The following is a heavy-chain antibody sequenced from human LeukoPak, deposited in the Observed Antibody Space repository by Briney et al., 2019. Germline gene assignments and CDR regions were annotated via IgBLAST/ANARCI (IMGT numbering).Heavy chain of an antibody. Sequence: GASVKVSCKASGYTFTGYYMHWVRQAPGQGLEWMGWINPNSGGTSYAQKFQGRVTMTRDTSISTAYMELSRLRSDDTAVYYCARVWTGQWPPHYYYMDVWGKGTTVTISS. J-gene: IGHJ6*03. V-gene: IGHV1-2*02. CDR1: GYTFTGYY. D-gene: IGHD6-19*01. CDR2: INPNSGGT. CDR3: ARVWTGQWPPHYYYMDV.